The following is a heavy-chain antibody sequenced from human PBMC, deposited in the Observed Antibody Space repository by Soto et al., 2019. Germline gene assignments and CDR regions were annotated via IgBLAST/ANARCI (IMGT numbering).Heavy chain of an antibody. J-gene: IGHJ4*02. D-gene: IGHD3-3*01. V-gene: IGHV3-23*01. CDR1: GFSFSSYA. Sequence: GGSLRLSCVVSGFSFSSYAMSWVRQAPGKGLEWVSSVSGSGDSTYYADSVRGRFTISRDNSKNTLYLQMNSLRVEDTAIYYCAKDGRVIFGVVNFDYWGQGTLVTVS. CDR3: AKDGRVIFGVVNFDY. CDR2: VSGSGDST.